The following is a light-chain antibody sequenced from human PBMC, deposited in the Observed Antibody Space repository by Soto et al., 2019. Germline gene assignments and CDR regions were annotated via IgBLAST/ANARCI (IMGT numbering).Light chain of an antibody. CDR3: APWDDRLNGWV. V-gene: IGLV1-44*01. Sequence: QAVVTQPPSASGTPGQRVTISCSGSSSNIGSNTVNWYQQVPGTAPKLLIYANNKRPSGVSDRFSGSKSGTSASLAISGLQSDDEADDYCAPWDDRLNGWVFGGGTKVTVL. CDR1: SSNIGSNT. J-gene: IGLJ3*02. CDR2: ANN.